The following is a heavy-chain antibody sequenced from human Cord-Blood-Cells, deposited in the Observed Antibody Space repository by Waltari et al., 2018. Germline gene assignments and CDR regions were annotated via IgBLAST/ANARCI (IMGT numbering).Heavy chain of an antibody. CDR2: ISYDGSNK. J-gene: IGHJ4*02. V-gene: IGHV3-30*04. D-gene: IGHD3-22*01. CDR1: GFTFSSYA. Sequence: QVQLVESGGGVVQPGRSLRLSCAASGFTFSSYAMHWVRQAPGKGVEWVAVISYDGSNKYYADSVKGRFTISRDNSKNTLYLQMNSLRAEDTAVYYCARDYYDSSGYYYWGQGTLVTVSS. CDR3: ARDYYDSSGYYY.